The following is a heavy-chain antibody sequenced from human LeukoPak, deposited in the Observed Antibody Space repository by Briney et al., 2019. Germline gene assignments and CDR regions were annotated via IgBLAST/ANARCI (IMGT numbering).Heavy chain of an antibody. CDR1: GFTFINAW. D-gene: IGHD6-6*01. J-gene: IGHJ4*02. V-gene: IGHV3-15*01. CDR2: IKSKTDGGTT. CDR3: TTGGYSSSSFDY. Sequence: GGSLRLSCAASGFTFINAWMSWVRQAPGKGLEWVGRIKSKTDGGTTDYAAPVKGRFTISRDDSKNTLYLQMNSLKTEDTAVYYCTTGGYSSSSFDYWGQGTLVTVSS.